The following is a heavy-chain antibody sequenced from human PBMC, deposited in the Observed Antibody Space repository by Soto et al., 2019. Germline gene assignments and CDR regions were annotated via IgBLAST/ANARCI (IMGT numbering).Heavy chain of an antibody. Sequence: GGSLRLSCAASGFTFSSYAMSWVRQAPGKGLEWVGRIKSKTDGGTTDYAAPVKGRFTISRDDSKNTLYLQMNSLKTEDTAVYYCTTDYVIVVVITSDAFDIWGQGTMVTVSS. CDR1: GFTFSSYA. D-gene: IGHD3-22*01. J-gene: IGHJ3*02. CDR3: TTDYVIVVVITSDAFDI. V-gene: IGHV3-15*01. CDR2: IKSKTDGGTT.